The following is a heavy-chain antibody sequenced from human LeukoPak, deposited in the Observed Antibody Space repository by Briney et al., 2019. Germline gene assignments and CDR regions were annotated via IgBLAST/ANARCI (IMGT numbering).Heavy chain of an antibody. CDR1: GLTFNSYW. D-gene: IGHD2-15*01. CDR2: IKQDGGEK. V-gene: IGHV3-7*01. J-gene: IGHJ4*02. Sequence: GGSLRLSCAVSGLTFNSYWMSWVRQAPGKGLEWVANIKQDGGEKFYVDSVKGRFTISRDNAKNSLYLQMNSQRAADTAVFYCARGRYCSGGGCHYFDYWGQGTLVTVSS. CDR3: ARGRYCSGGGCHYFDY.